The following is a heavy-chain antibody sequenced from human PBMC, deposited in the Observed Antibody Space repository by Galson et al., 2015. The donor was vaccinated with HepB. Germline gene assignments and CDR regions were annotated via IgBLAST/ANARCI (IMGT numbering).Heavy chain of an antibody. CDR3: AKEGCSGGSCYSEQDY. Sequence: SLRLSCAASGFTFSSYGMHWVRQAPGKGLEWVAFIRYDGSNKYYADSVKGRFTISRDNSKNTPYLQMNSLRAEDTAVYYCAKEGCSGGSCYSEQDYWGQGTLVTVSS. CDR1: GFTFSSYG. D-gene: IGHD2-15*01. J-gene: IGHJ4*02. V-gene: IGHV3-30*02. CDR2: IRYDGSNK.